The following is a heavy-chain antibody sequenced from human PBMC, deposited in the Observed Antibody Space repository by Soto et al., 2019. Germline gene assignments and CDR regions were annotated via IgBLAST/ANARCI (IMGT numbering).Heavy chain of an antibody. Sequence: GGSLRLSCAASGFTFSSYSMNWVRQAPGKGLEWVAIIWYDGSNKYYADSVKGRFTISRDDSKNTVYLQMNSLRAEDTAVYYCARDSSAYDWSSSGWYAGGFDPWGKGTLVTVS. V-gene: IGHV3-33*08. CDR2: IWYDGSNK. CDR3: ARDSSAYDWSSSGWYAGGFDP. CDR1: GFTFSSYS. J-gene: IGHJ5*02. D-gene: IGHD5-12*01.